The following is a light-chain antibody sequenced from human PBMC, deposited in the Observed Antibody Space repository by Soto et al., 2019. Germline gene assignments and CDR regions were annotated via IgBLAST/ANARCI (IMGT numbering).Light chain of an antibody. V-gene: IGLV1-51*01. J-gene: IGLJ1*01. CDR2: DDN. CDR1: SSNIGGNS. CDR3: GSWDSSLSAYV. Sequence: QSALTQPPSVSAAPGQKVTISCSGSSSNIGGNSVSWYQQLPGTAPKLLIYDDNKRPSGIPHRFSGSKSGTSATLGITGCQTGDEADYYCGSWDSSLSAYVFGTGTKVTVL.